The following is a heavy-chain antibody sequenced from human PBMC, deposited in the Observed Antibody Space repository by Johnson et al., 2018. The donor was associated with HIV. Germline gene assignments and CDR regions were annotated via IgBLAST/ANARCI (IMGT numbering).Heavy chain of an antibody. D-gene: IGHD4-23*01. J-gene: IGHJ3*02. Sequence: HVQLVESGGGVVQPGRSLRLSCAASGFTFSSYAMHWVRQAPGKGLEWVAVISYDGSNKYYADSVKGRFTISRDNSKNTLSLQMISLRAEDTAMYYCAKARSLLDYGGFDAFDIWGQGTLVIVSS. CDR1: GFTFSSYA. CDR2: ISYDGSNK. V-gene: IGHV3-30*04. CDR3: AKARSLLDYGGFDAFDI.